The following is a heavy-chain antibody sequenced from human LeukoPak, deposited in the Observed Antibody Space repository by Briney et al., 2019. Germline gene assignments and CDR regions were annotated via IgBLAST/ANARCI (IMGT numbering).Heavy chain of an antibody. CDR2: IIPIFGTA. CDR1: GGTFSSYA. V-gene: IGHV1-69*01. CDR3: VRDLYGGKTRYFDY. Sequence: ASVKVSCKASGGTFSSYAISWVRQAPGQGLEWMGGIIPIFGTANYAQKFQGRVTITADESTSTAYMELSSLRSEDTAVYYCVRDLYGGKTRYFDYWGQGTLVTVSS. D-gene: IGHD4-23*01. J-gene: IGHJ4*02.